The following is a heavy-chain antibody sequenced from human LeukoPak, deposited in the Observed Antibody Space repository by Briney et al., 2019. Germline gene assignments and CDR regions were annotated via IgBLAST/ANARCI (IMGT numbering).Heavy chain of an antibody. CDR1: VYTFTSYG. CDR3: ARNIVVDYFDY. D-gene: IGHD2-15*01. Sequence: ASVKVSSKAFVYTFTSYGISWVRQAPGQGLEWMGWISAYNGNTNYAQKLQCRVTMTTDTSTSTAYMERRSLRSDDTAVYYCARNIVVDYFDYWGQGILVTVSS. J-gene: IGHJ4*02. V-gene: IGHV1-18*01. CDR2: ISAYNGNT.